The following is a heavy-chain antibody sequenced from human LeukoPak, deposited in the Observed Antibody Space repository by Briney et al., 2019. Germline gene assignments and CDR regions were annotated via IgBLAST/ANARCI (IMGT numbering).Heavy chain of an antibody. CDR3: AKSRSGYYRFDS. Sequence: GGSLRLSCAASGFTFTNFAMSCVRQAPGKGLEWVSVISASGRSTYYADSVRGRFTISRDTSKNTLYLQMSSLRAEDTALYYCAKSRSGYYRFDSWGQGTLVIVSS. J-gene: IGHJ4*02. CDR1: GFTFTNFA. D-gene: IGHD3-22*01. CDR2: ISASGRST. V-gene: IGHV3-23*01.